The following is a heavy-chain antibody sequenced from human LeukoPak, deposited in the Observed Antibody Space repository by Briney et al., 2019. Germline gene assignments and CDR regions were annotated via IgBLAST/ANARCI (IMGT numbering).Heavy chain of an antibody. J-gene: IGHJ5*01. CDR2: INPNNGVT. D-gene: IGHD3-16*01. CDR1: EYTFTNYY. Sequence: SVKLSCKASEYTFTNYYIHWVRQAPGQGLEWMGWINPNNGVTNLERKFQGRGTMTRDTSISTAYMEVTRLTSDDRAVYFCAREAFGGFDSWGQGTLVTVSS. V-gene: IGHV1-2*02. CDR3: AREAFGGFDS.